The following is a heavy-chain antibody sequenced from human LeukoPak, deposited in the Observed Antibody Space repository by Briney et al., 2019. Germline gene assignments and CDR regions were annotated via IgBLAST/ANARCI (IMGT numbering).Heavy chain of an antibody. CDR3: AKDRNFWSGYNAFDI. J-gene: IGHJ3*02. CDR1: GFTFSSYS. CDR2: ISYDGSNK. D-gene: IGHD3-3*01. Sequence: GGSLRLSCAASGFTFSSYSMNWVRQAPGEGLEWVAVISYDGSNKYYADSVKGRFTISRDNSKNTLYLQMNSLRAEDTAVYYCAKDRNFWSGYNAFDIWGQGTMCTVSS. V-gene: IGHV3-30*18.